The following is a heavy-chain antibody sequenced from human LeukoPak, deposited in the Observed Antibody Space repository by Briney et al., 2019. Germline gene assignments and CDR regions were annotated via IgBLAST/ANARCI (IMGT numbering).Heavy chain of an antibody. CDR2: ISYSSSYI. J-gene: IGHJ6*03. Sequence: TGGSLRLSCAASGFSFNIHSMNWVRQAPGKGLEWVSCISYSSSYIYYADSVKGRFTISSDNATNSLFLQMKSLRDEDTAVYYCARGRPYYDSSSSLGYMGVWGKGTTVTVSS. CDR3: ARGRPYYDSSSSLGYMGV. CDR1: GFSFNIHS. V-gene: IGHV3-21*01. D-gene: IGHD3-22*01.